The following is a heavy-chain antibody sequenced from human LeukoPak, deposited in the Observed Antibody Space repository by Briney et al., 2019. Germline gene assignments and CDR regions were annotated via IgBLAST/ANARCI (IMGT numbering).Heavy chain of an antibody. V-gene: IGHV3-11*01. CDR1: GFNFSDYY. Sequence: GGSLRLSCAASGFNFSDYYMSWIRQAPGKGLEWVSYISSSGFSTYYAGSVKGRFTISRDNARNSLYLQLNSLAPEDTALYYCARGKRRFDYWGQGTLVSVSS. CDR3: ARGKRRFDY. J-gene: IGHJ4*02. CDR2: ISSSGFST.